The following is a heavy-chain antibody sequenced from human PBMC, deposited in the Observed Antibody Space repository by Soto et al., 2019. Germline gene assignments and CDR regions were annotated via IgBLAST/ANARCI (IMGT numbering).Heavy chain of an antibody. V-gene: IGHV4-39*01. CDR3: WLRYSYFQRGNYYYYYGMDV. D-gene: IGHD5-18*01. J-gene: IGHJ6*02. CDR1: GGSISSSSYY. Sequence: ETLSLTCTVSGGSISSSSYYWGWIRQPPGKGLEWIGSIYYIGSTYYNPSLKSRVTISVDTSKNQFSLKLSSVTAADTAVYYCWLRYSYFQRGNYYYYYGMDVRGQGTTVT. CDR2: IYYIGST.